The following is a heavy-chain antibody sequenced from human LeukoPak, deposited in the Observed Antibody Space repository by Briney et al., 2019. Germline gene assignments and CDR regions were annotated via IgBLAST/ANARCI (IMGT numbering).Heavy chain of an antibody. CDR3: AGGRDGYYYMDV. Sequence: SVKVSCKASGGTFSSYAISWVRQAPGQGLEWMGGIIPIFGTANYAQKFQGRVTITTDESTSTAYMELSSLRSEDTAVYYCAGGRDGYYYMDVWGKGTTVTVSS. V-gene: IGHV1-69*05. CDR1: GGTFSSYA. D-gene: IGHD5-24*01. CDR2: IIPIFGTA. J-gene: IGHJ6*03.